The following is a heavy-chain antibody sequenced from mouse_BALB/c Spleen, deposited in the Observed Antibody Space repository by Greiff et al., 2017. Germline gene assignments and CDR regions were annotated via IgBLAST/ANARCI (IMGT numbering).Heavy chain of an antibody. D-gene: IGHD1-2*01. Sequence: VQLQQSGAELVKPGASVKLSCTASGFNIKDTYMHWVKQRPEQGLEWIGRIDPANGNTKYDPKFQAKATITTDTSSNTAYLQLSSLTSEDTAVYYCARQFITTATGAMDYWGQGTSVTVSS. V-gene: IGHV14-3*02. CDR3: ARQFITTATGAMDY. J-gene: IGHJ4*01. CDR2: IDPANGNT. CDR1: GFNIKDTY.